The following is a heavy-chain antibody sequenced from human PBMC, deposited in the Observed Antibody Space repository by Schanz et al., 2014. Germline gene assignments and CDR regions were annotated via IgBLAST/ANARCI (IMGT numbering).Heavy chain of an antibody. Sequence: EVQLLESGGGLVQPGGSLRLSCAGSGFTFRSYAMTWVRQAPGKGLEWVSSMSGSGDRTYSADSVKGRFTISRDNSKNIVFLQMNSLRVEDTAVYYCAKDPYDYWSGYSYFDYWGQGTRVTVS. J-gene: IGHJ4*02. CDR3: AKDPYDYWSGYSYFDY. CDR2: MSGSGDRT. CDR1: GFTFRSYA. V-gene: IGHV3-23*01. D-gene: IGHD3-3*01.